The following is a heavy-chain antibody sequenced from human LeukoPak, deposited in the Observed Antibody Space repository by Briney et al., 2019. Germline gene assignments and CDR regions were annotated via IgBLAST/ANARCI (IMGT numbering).Heavy chain of an antibody. Sequence: SQTLSLTCAISGDSVSSNSAAWNWIRQSPSRGLEWLGRTYYRSKWYNDYAVSVKSRITINPDTSKNQFSLQLNSVTPEDTAVYYCARDRYCSSTSCYFIDSSPHSYGMDVWGQGTTVTVFS. D-gene: IGHD2-2*01. J-gene: IGHJ6*02. V-gene: IGHV6-1*01. CDR3: ARDRYCSSTSCYFIDSSPHSYGMDV. CDR1: GDSVSSNSAA. CDR2: TYYRSKWYN.